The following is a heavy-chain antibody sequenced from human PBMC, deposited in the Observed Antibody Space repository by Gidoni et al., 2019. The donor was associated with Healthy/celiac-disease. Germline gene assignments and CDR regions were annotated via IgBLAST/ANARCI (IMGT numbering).Heavy chain of an antibody. D-gene: IGHD3-3*01. J-gene: IGHJ4*02. CDR1: GFTFSSYG. CDR2: IWYDGSNK. V-gene: IGHV3-33*01. CDR3: ARDRERYSYYDFWSVGY. Sequence: HVQLVESGGGVVQPGRSLSLSCAASGFTFSSYGMHWVRQAPGKGLEWVAVIWYDGSNKYYADSVKGRFTISRDNSKNTLYLQMNSLRAEDTAVYYCARDRERYSYYDFWSVGYWGQGTLVTVSS.